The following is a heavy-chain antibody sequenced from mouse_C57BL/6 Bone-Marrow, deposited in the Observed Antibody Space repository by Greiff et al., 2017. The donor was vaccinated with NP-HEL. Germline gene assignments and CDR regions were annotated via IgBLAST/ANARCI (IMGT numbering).Heavy chain of an antibody. D-gene: IGHD2-3*01. V-gene: IGHV6-6*01. J-gene: IGHJ1*03. CDR3: TREDGYYWYFDV. CDR2: IRNKANNHAT. Sequence: DVKLVESGGGLVQPGGSMKLSCAASGFTFSDAWMDWVRPSPEKGLEWVAEIRNKANNHATYYAESVKGRFTISRDDSKSSVYLQMNSLRAEDTGIYYCTREDGYYWYFDVWGTGTTVTVSS. CDR1: GFTFSDAW.